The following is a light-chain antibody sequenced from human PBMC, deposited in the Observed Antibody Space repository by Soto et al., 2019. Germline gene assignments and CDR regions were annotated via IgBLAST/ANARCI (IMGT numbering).Light chain of an antibody. CDR2: DNY. CDR1: SSNIGDNY. V-gene: IGLV1-51*01. J-gene: IGLJ3*02. Sequence: QSVLTQPPSVSAAPGQKVTISCSGTSSNIGDNYVSWYRQLPGTAPKLLIYDNYKRPSGVPERFSGSKSGTSASLAITGLQAEDEADYYCQAYDYSLTAMVFGGGTKLTVL. CDR3: QAYDYSLTAMV.